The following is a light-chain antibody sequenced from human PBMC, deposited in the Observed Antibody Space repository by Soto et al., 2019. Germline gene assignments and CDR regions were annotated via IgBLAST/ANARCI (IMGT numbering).Light chain of an antibody. Sequence: VLTQSPATLSLSPGERATLSCRASQTVSSFLAWYQQKPGQAPRLLIHDSSDRATGIPARFSGSGSGTDFTLTISSLEPEDVAVYYCQQRSNPFTFGPGTKVDIK. CDR2: DSS. J-gene: IGKJ3*01. CDR3: QQRSNPFT. V-gene: IGKV3-11*01. CDR1: QTVSSF.